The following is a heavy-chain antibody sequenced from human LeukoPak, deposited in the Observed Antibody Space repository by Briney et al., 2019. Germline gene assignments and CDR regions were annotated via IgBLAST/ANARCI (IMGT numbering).Heavy chain of an antibody. V-gene: IGHV1-2*02. Sequence: ASVKVSCKASGYTFTGYYMHWVRQAPGQGLEWMGWINPNSGGTNYAQKFQGRVTMTRDTSISTAYMELSRLRSDDTAVYYCACGYYDFWNGAWFDPWGQGTLVTVSS. D-gene: IGHD3-3*01. CDR2: INPNSGGT. CDR3: ACGYYDFWNGAWFDP. J-gene: IGHJ5*02. CDR1: GYTFTGYY.